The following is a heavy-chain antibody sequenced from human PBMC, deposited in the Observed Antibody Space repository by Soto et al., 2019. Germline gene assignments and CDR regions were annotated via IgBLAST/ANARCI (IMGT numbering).Heavy chain of an antibody. Sequence: VQLLESGGGLVQPGGSLRLSCAASGFTFNTYAMCWVRQAPGKGLEGVSVIGGSAGGTFYAASVRGRITISRDNYNKTWILQMDSLSAEDTGVYYCAKDISCGGTSCYGGFDSWGQGTLVTVSS. CDR1: GFTFNTYA. CDR2: IGGSAGGT. J-gene: IGHJ4*02. CDR3: AKDISCGGTSCYGGFDS. V-gene: IGHV3-23*01. D-gene: IGHD2-2*01.